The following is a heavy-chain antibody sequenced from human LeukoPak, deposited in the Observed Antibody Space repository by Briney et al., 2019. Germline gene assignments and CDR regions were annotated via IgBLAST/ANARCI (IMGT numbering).Heavy chain of an antibody. V-gene: IGHV1-46*01. CDR2: INPSSGNT. Sequence: ASVKVSCKASGYTLTHYYLHWGRQAPGQGLEWVGIINPSSGNTNYAQKFQGRVTMTRDTSTSTVYMELSSLTSEHTAVYYCARSCGSYHGHYGHWGQGTLVTVSS. D-gene: IGHD1-26*01. CDR1: GYTLTHYY. CDR3: ARSCGSYHGHYGH. J-gene: IGHJ4*02.